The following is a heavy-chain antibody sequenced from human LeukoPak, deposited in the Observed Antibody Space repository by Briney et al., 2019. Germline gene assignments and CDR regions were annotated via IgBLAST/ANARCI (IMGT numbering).Heavy chain of an antibody. CDR3: ATPGREHLNWFDP. J-gene: IGHJ5*02. CDR2: IDPRDSYT. D-gene: IGHD1-26*01. CDR1: GYSFTSYW. Sequence: GESLKISCKGSGYSFTSYWISWVRQMPGKGLEWMVRIDPRDSYTKYSPTFQRNVTISADRSITTAYLQWSSLKASATAMYYCATPGREHLNWFDPWGQGTLVTVSS. V-gene: IGHV5-10-1*01.